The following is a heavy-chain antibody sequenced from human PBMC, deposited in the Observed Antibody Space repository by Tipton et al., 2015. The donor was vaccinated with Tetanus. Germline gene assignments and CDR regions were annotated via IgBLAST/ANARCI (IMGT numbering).Heavy chain of an antibody. CDR1: GYTFTGYY. CDR2: IDPNSGGT. D-gene: IGHD3-22*01. CDR3: ARDRGDYIYYGMDV. Sequence: QVQLVQSGAEVKKPGASVKVSCKASGYTFTGYYIYWVRQAPGQGLEWMGWIDPNSGGTVCAQKFQGRVTMTRDTSISTAYMELGSLRSDDTAVYYCARDRGDYIYYGMDVWGPGTTVTVS. V-gene: IGHV1-2*02. J-gene: IGHJ6*02.